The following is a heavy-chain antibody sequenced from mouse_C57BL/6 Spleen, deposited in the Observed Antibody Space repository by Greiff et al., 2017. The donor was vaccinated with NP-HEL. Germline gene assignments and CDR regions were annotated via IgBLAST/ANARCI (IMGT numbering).Heavy chain of an antibody. CDR1: GYSITSGYY. D-gene: IGHD2-3*01. Sequence: VQLKESGPGLVKPSQSLSLTCSVTGYSITSGYYWNWIRQFPGNKLEWMGYISYDGSNNYNPSLKNRISITRDTSKNQFFLKLNSVTTEDTATYYCARGWSNYWYFDVWGTGTTVTVSS. V-gene: IGHV3-6*01. J-gene: IGHJ1*03. CDR2: ISYDGSN. CDR3: ARGWSNYWYFDV.